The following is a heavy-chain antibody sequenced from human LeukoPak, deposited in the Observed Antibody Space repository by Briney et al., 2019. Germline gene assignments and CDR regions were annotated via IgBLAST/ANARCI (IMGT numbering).Heavy chain of an antibody. V-gene: IGHV3-23*01. Sequence: GGSPRLSCAASGFTFNRNASSWVRQTPGKGLEWVSTIGGSGDKTFYADSVKGRFTISRDNSKNMVHLQMNSLTGEDTALYYCVRRGDASSGWGDHDFWGQGALVTVSS. CDR1: GFTFNRNA. CDR3: VRRGDASSGWGDHDF. CDR2: IGGSGDKT. D-gene: IGHD6-19*01. J-gene: IGHJ4*02.